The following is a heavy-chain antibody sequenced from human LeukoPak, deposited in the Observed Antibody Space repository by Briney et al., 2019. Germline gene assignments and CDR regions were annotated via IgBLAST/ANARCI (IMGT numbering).Heavy chain of an antibody. CDR1: GFTFSSFW. J-gene: IGHJ4*02. CDR2: ISSDGSST. CDR3: ARTAYSDYSLGF. Sequence: GGSLRLSCAASGFTFSSFWMNWVRQAPGKGLVWVSRISSDGSSTSYADSVKGRFTISRDNAKNTLYLQMNSLRAEDTAVYYCARTAYSDYSLGFWGQGTLVTVSS. D-gene: IGHD5-12*01. V-gene: IGHV3-74*01.